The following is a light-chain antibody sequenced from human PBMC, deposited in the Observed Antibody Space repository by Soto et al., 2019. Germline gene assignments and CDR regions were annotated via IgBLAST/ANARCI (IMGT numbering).Light chain of an antibody. CDR3: FSYSTSRARI. V-gene: IGLV2-14*01. Sequence: QSVLTQPASVSGSPGQSITISCTGTRSDVGGYNYVSWYQQRPGKAPKLVIYDVSHRPSGVSNRFFGSKSGNTASLIISGLQAEDEADYYCFSYSTSRARIFGGGTKVTVL. J-gene: IGLJ2*01. CDR1: RSDVGGYNY. CDR2: DVS.